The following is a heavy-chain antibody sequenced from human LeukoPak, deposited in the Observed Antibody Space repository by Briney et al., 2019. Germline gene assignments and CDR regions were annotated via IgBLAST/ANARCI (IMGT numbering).Heavy chain of an antibody. J-gene: IGHJ5*02. Sequence: GGSLRLYCAASGFTFSSYGMHWDRQAPGKGLEWVAVISYDGSNKYYADSVKGRFTISRDNSKNTLYLQMNSLRAEDTAVYYCAKDPTESHDILTGPGDPWGQGTLVTVSS. CDR3: AKDPTESHDILTGPGDP. CDR1: GFTFSSYG. D-gene: IGHD3-9*01. V-gene: IGHV3-30*18. CDR2: ISYDGSNK.